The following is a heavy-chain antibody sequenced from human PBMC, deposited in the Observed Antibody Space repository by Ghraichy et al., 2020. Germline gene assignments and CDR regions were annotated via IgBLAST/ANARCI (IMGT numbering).Heavy chain of an antibody. Sequence: GGSLRLSCAASGFTFSSYAMSWVRQAPGKGLEWVSAISGSGGSTYYEESVKGRFTISRDNSKNTLYLQMNSLRAEDTAVYYCAKDPAPGGYDLLTGGLPHDYWGQGTVVIVSS. CDR3: AKDPAPGGYDLLTGGLPHDY. V-gene: IGHV3-23*01. CDR1: GFTFSSYA. CDR2: ISGSGGST. D-gene: IGHD3-9*01. J-gene: IGHJ4*02.